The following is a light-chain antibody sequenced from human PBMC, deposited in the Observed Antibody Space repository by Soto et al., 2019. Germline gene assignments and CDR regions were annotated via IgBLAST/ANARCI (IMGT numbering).Light chain of an antibody. V-gene: IGLV2-18*02. Sequence: QSALTQPPSVSGSPGQSVTISCTGTSSDVGSYNRVSWHQQPPGTAPKLMIYEVSNRPSGVPDRFSGSKSGNTASLTISGLQAEDEADYYCNSYTGSDTYVFGTGTKLTVL. J-gene: IGLJ1*01. CDR3: NSYTGSDTYV. CDR1: SSDVGSYNR. CDR2: EVS.